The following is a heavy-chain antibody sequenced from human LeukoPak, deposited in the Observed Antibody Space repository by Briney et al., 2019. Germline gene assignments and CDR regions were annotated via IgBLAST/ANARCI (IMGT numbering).Heavy chain of an antibody. V-gene: IGHV1-69*01. CDR2: IIPIFGTA. CDR1: GGTFSSYA. CDR3: ARCIAAAALDAFDI. D-gene: IGHD6-13*01. J-gene: IGHJ3*02. Sequence: ASVKVSCKASGGTFSSYAISWVRQAPGQGLEWMGGIIPIFGTANYAQKFQGRVTITADESTSTAYMELSSLRSEDTAVYYCARCIAAAALDAFDIWGQGTMVTVSS.